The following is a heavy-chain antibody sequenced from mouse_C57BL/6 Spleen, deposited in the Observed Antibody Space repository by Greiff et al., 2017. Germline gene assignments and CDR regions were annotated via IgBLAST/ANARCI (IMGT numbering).Heavy chain of an antibody. CDR2: INPNYGTT. V-gene: IGHV1-39*01. CDR3: ARGDYDYDVGAMDY. J-gene: IGHJ4*01. Sequence: VQLQQSGPELVKPGASVKISCKASGYSFTDYTMNWVKQSNGKSLEWIGVINPNYGTTSYNQKFKGKATLTVDQSSSTAYMQLNRLTSDDSAVYYCARGDYDYDVGAMDYWGQGTSVTVSS. CDR1: GYSFTDYT. D-gene: IGHD2-4*01.